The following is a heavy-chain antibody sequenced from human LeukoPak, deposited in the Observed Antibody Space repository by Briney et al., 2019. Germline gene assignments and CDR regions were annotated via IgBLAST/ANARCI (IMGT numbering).Heavy chain of an antibody. CDR1: GYTFTSYY. V-gene: IGHV1-46*01. CDR2: INPIGGTT. D-gene: IGHD4-11*01. CDR3: ARQQGLQNLNFDY. J-gene: IGHJ4*02. Sequence: ASVKVSCKASGYTFTSYYIHWVRQAPGQGLERMGIINPIGGTTDYAQKFQGRVTMTRDTSTSTVYMELSSLRSEDTAVYYCARQQGLQNLNFDYWGQGTLVTVSS.